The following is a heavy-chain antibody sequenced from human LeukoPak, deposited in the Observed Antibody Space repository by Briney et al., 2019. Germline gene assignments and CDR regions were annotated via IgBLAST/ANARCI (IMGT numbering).Heavy chain of an antibody. CDR2: IIPIFGTA. Sequence: GASVKVSCKASGVTFSSYAISWVRQAPGQGLEWMGGIIPIFGTANYAQKFQGRVTITADKSTSTAYMELSSLRSEDMAVYYCARDGQQLGESSDAIDIWGQGTMVTVSS. CDR1: GVTFSSYA. CDR3: ARDGQQLGESSDAIDI. D-gene: IGHD6-13*01. J-gene: IGHJ3*02. V-gene: IGHV1-69*06.